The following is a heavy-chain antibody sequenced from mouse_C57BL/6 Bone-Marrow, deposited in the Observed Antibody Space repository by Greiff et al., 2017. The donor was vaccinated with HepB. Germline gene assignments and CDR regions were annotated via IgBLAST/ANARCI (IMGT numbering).Heavy chain of an antibody. Sequence: QVQLQQSGAELARPGASVKLSCKASGYTFTSYGISWVKQRTGQGLEWIGEIYPRSGNTYYNEKLKGKATLTADKSSSTAYMELRSLTSEDSAVYFCAREYYYYGSRWYFDVWGTGTTVTVSS. CDR2: IYPRSGNT. J-gene: IGHJ1*03. V-gene: IGHV1-81*01. CDR1: GYTFTSYG. D-gene: IGHD1-1*01. CDR3: AREYYYYGSRWYFDV.